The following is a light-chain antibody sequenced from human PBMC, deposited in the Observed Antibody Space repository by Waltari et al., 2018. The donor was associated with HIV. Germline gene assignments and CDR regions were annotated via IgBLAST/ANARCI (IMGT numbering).Light chain of an antibody. V-gene: IGKV1-9*01. CDR2: AAS. Sequence: DIQLTQYPSSLAACVGVRVTITCRASQDIRNYLAWYQQKLGKAPKLLIYAASSLQSGVPSRFSGSGSGTQFTLTINSLQPEDFATYHCQQLNEYPWTFGQGTQVEIK. CDR3: QQLNEYPWT. CDR1: QDIRNY. J-gene: IGKJ1*01.